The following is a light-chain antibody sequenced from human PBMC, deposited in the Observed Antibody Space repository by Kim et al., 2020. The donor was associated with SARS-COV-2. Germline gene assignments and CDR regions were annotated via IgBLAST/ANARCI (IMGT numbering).Light chain of an antibody. Sequence: LSPGERATLTCRASQSVSSSYLAWYQQKPGQAPRLLIYGASSRATGIPDRFSGSGSGTDFTLTISRLEPEDFAVYYCQQYGSSRTFGQGTRLEIK. CDR2: GAS. CDR3: QQYGSSRT. V-gene: IGKV3-20*01. CDR1: QSVSSSY. J-gene: IGKJ5*01.